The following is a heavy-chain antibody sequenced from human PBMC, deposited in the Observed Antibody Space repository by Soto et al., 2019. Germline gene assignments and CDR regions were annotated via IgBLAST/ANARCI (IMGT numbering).Heavy chain of an antibody. V-gene: IGHV1-2*02. CDR1: GYTFTGYY. CDR2: INPNSGGT. Sequence: QVQLVQSGAEVKKPGASVKVSCKAPGYTFTGYYMHWVRQAPGQGLEWMGWINPNSGGTKYAQKFQGRVTMTRDTSIRTAYMELSSLRSGDTAVYYCAIASGIAEAGSPHYGMDVWCQGTTDTVSS. D-gene: IGHD6-19*01. J-gene: IGHJ6*02. CDR3: AIASGIAEAGSPHYGMDV.